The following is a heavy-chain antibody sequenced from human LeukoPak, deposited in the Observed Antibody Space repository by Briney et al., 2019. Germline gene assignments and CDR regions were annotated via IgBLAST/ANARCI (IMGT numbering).Heavy chain of an antibody. J-gene: IGHJ4*02. D-gene: IGHD3-10*01. CDR3: AKDRPLISHITMVRGVN. CDR2: LSCDGSNK. CDR1: GFTFSSYG. V-gene: IGHV3-30*18. Sequence: GGSLRLSCAASGFTFSSYGMHWVRQAPGKGLEWVADLSCDGSNKYYADSVKGRFTISRDNSKNTLYLQMNSLRAEDTAVYYCAKDRPLISHITMVRGVNWGQGTLVTVSS.